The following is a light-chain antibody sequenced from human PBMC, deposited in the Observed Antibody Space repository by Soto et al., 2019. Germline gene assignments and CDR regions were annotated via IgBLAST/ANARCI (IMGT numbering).Light chain of an antibody. CDR3: QQYNNWPKT. V-gene: IGKV3-15*01. Sequence: EIVMTQSPATLSVSPGERATLSCRASQSISNNLAWYQQKPGQAPRLLIYGASTRATGIPASFSGSGSGTEFTLSISSLQSQAFAVYYCQQYNNWPKTFCRGTKVEIK. CDR2: GAS. J-gene: IGKJ1*01. CDR1: QSISNN.